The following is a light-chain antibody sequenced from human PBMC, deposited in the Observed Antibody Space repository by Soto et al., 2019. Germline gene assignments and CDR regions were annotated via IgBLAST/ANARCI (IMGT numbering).Light chain of an antibody. CDR2: GAS. Sequence: EIVLTQSPGTLSLSPGEGATLSCRASQSFTSRSLAWYQQKPGLAPRLLISGASNRAAGIPDRFSGSGSGTDFTLTISRLEPEDFAVYYCQQYDSSPRTFGQGTKVEIK. V-gene: IGKV3-20*01. CDR1: QSFTSRS. CDR3: QQYDSSPRT. J-gene: IGKJ1*01.